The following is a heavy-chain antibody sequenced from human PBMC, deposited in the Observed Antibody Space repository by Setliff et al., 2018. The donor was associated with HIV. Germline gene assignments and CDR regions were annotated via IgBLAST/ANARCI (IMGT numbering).Heavy chain of an antibody. Sequence: GGSLRLSCAPSGFTFGSYAMSWVRQAPGKGLEWVSVISGSGDSTYYADSVKGRFTISRDNSKNTLYLQMNSLRAEDTAVYYCARIGSDAFDIWGQGTMVTVSS. CDR3: ARIGSDAFDI. V-gene: IGHV3-23*01. CDR1: GFTFGSYA. J-gene: IGHJ3*02. CDR2: ISGSGDST.